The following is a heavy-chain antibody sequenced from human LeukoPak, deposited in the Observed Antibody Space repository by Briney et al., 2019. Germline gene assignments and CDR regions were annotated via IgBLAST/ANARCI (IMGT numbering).Heavy chain of an antibody. CDR3: LKRGSDWTYWYFDL. CDR2: INGHGTTT. D-gene: IGHD1-1*01. CDR1: GFTFENFW. V-gene: IGHV3-74*01. J-gene: IGHJ2*01. Sequence: PGGSLRLSCAASGFTFENFWIHWVRQGPGKELVGVSRINGHGTTTGYADSVKGRFTISRDNAKNTVYLQMNSLRVEDTAIYYCLKRGSDWTYWYFDLWGRGTRVTVSS.